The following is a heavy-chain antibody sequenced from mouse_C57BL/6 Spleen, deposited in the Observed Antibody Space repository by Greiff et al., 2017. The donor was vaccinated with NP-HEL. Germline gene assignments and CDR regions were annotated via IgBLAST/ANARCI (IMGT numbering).Heavy chain of an antibody. Sequence: EVKLMESGPGLVKPSQSLSLTCSVTGYSITSGYYWNWIRQFPGNKLEWMGYISYDGSNNYNPSLKNRISITRDTSKNQFFLKLNSVTTEDTATYYCARESGREFFAYWGQGTLVTVSA. CDR2: ISYDGSN. J-gene: IGHJ3*01. CDR3: ARESGREFFAY. V-gene: IGHV3-6*01. D-gene: IGHD4-1*01. CDR1: GYSITSGYY.